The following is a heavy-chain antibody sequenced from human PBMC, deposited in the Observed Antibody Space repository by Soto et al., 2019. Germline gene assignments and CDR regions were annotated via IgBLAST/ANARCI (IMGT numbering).Heavy chain of an antibody. CDR3: ASRHDYGDYWAFDI. CDR2: FDPEDGET. CDR1: GYTITDLS. Sequence: GASVKLSCKVSGYTITDLSMHWVRQAPGKGLEWMGGFDPEDGETIYAQKFQGRVTMTEDTSTDTAYMELSSLRSEDTAVYYCASRHDYGDYWAFDIWGQGTMVTVSS. D-gene: IGHD4-17*01. J-gene: IGHJ3*02. V-gene: IGHV1-24*01.